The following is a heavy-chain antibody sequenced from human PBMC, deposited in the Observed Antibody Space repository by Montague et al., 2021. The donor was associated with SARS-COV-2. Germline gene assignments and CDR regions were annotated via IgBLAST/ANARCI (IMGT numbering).Heavy chain of an antibody. Sequence: TLSLTCTVSGDSISSGTHYWSWIRQPAGKGLEWIGRIYTSGGTNYSPSLKSRVTISVDTSKNQFSLKLSSVTAADTAVYYCAREDRWNWFDPWGQGTLVIVSS. CDR1: GDSISSGTHY. CDR2: IYTSGGT. V-gene: IGHV4-61*02. CDR3: AREDRWNWFDP. D-gene: IGHD5-24*01. J-gene: IGHJ5*02.